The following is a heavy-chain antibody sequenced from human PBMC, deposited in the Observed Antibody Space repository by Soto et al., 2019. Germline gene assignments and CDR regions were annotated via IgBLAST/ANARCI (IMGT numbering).Heavy chain of an antibody. CDR3: ESDRRFGELLGPFDY. V-gene: IGHV3-23*01. J-gene: IGHJ4*02. D-gene: IGHD3-10*01. CDR1: GFTFSSYA. CDR2: ISGSGGST. Sequence: GVSLRLSCAASGFTFSSYAMSWVRQAPGKGLEWVSAISGSGGSTYYADSVKGRFTISRDNSKNTLYLQMNSLRAEDTAVYYCESDRRFGELLGPFDYWGQGTLVTVSS.